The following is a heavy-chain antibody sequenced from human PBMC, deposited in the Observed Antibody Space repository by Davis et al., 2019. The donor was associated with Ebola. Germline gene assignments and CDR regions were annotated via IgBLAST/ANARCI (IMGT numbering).Heavy chain of an antibody. CDR1: GFSFSRYW. J-gene: IGHJ6*02. CDR2: INDDGSRA. V-gene: IGHV3-74*01. Sequence: GESLKISCAASGFSFSRYWMHWVRQAPGKGLVWVSGINDDGSRAAYADSVKGRFTVSRDNAKNTVYLQMNSLRDEDTAVYYCARDAATGTYYYYGMDVWGQGTTVTVSS. D-gene: IGHD1-1*01. CDR3: ARDAATGTYYYYGMDV.